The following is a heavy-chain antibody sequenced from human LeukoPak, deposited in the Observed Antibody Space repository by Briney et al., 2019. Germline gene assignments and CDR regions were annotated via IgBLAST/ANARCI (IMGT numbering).Heavy chain of an antibody. V-gene: IGHV4-59*12. D-gene: IGHD3-22*01. Sequence: PAETLSLTCTVSDGSIRSYYWSWIRQPPGKGLEWIGYIYNSGSTNYNPSLKSRVTISIDTSKNQFSLKLSSVTAADTAVYYCARGRQWSSGQVPFQHWGQGTLVTVSS. CDR2: IYNSGST. J-gene: IGHJ1*01. CDR1: DGSIRSYY. CDR3: ARGRQWSSGQVPFQH.